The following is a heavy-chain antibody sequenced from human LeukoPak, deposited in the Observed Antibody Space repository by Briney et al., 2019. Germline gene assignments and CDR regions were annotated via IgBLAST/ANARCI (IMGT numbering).Heavy chain of an antibody. CDR2: IYYSGNT. V-gene: IGHV4-59*01. Sequence: PSETLSLTCTVSGGSISSYYWSWIRQSPGKGLEWIGYIYYSGNTNYNPSPKSRVTISVDTSKNQFSLKLSSVTAADTAVYYCARCFADTALDHWGQGTPVTVSS. CDR1: GGSISSYY. CDR3: ARCFADTALDH. J-gene: IGHJ4*02. D-gene: IGHD5-18*01.